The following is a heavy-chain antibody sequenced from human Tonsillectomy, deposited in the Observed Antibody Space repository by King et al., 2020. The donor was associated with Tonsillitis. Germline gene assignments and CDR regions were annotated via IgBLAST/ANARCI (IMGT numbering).Heavy chain of an antibody. CDR1: GFTFSSYP. CDR3: ARVSLASEYSRCWYEPFDS. V-gene: IGHV3-30*04. CDR2: ISFDGSDK. Sequence: VQLVESGRGVVEPGRFLRLSCAASGFTFSSYPMHWVRQATGKGMEWVAVISFDGSDKYYADSVKGRFTISRDNSKNTLFLQTSSLRAEDTAAYYCARVSLASEYSRCWYEPFDSWGQGTLVTFSS. D-gene: IGHD6-13*01. J-gene: IGHJ4*02.